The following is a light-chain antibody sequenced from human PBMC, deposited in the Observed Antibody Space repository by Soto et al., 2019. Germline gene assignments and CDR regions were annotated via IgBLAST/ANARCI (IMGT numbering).Light chain of an antibody. CDR1: QSVSSSY. Sequence: EVVLTQSPGTLSLSPGERTTLSCRASQSVSSSYLAWYQQKPGQAPRLLIYAASSRATGIPDRFSGSGSGTDFTLTISRLEPEDFAVYYCQQYGSSRCPFGQGTKVEIK. CDR2: AAS. V-gene: IGKV3-20*01. J-gene: IGKJ1*01. CDR3: QQYGSSRCP.